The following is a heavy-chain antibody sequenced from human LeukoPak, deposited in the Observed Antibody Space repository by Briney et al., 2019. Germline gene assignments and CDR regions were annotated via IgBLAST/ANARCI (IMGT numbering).Heavy chain of an antibody. CDR3: ASVGTPGY. J-gene: IGHJ4*02. Sequence: GGSLRLSCAASGFTFSRYTMNWVRQAPGKGLEWVSAISSTSSYIYYADSVKGRFTISRDNAKSSLYLEMNSLGAEDAAVYYCASVGTPGYWGQGTLVTVSS. D-gene: IGHD7-27*01. CDR2: ISSTSSYI. V-gene: IGHV3-21*06. CDR1: GFTFSRYT.